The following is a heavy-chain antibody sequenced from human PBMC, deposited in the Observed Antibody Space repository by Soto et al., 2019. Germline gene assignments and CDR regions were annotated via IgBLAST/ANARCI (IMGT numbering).Heavy chain of an antibody. CDR2: IYWDDDK. D-gene: IGHD6-19*01. CDR1: GFSLSTSGVG. Sequence: QITLKESGPTLVKPTQTLTLTCTFSGFSLSTSGVGVGWIRQPPGKALEWLALIYWDDDKRYSPSLKSRLTTTXXTXKXXVVLTMTNRDPVDTGTYDSAHSPPRLALAGYYFDYWGQGTLVTVSS. CDR3: AHSPPRLALAGYYFDY. J-gene: IGHJ4*02. V-gene: IGHV2-5*02.